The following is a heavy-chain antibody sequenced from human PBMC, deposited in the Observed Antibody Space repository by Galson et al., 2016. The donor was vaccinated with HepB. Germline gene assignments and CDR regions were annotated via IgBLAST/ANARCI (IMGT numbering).Heavy chain of an antibody. CDR3: ARDRHQSRFLEWLTNPYHGLDV. V-gene: IGHV3-11*01. CDR1: GFTCSDYY. J-gene: IGHJ6*04. D-gene: IGHD3-3*01. Sequence: SVRLSFAASGFTCSDYYMRWIRQAPGMGLEWVSDISSSGGTIDYADSVNGRFIISRDNAKNSLCLQMNSLRADDTAVYYCARDRHQSRFLEWLTNPYHGLDVWGKGTTVTVSS. CDR2: ISSSGGTI.